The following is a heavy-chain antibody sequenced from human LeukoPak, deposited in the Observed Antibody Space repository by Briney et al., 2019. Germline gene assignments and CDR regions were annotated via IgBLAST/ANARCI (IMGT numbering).Heavy chain of an antibody. V-gene: IGHV3-23*01. CDR2: LSGSGGST. D-gene: IGHD3-22*01. Sequence: PGGSLRLSCAASGFTFSSYAMGWVRQAPGKGLEWVSALSGSGGSTYYADSVRGRFSISRDSSKNTVYLQMNSLRDEDTAVYYCARARPWDSSRSYYFGMDVWGHGTTVTVSS. CDR3: ARARPWDSSRSYYFGMDV. J-gene: IGHJ6*02. CDR1: GFTFSSYA.